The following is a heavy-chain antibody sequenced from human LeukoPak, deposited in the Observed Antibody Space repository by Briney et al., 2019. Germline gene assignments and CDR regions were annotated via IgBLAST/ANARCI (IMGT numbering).Heavy chain of an antibody. Sequence: PSETLSLTCAVYGGSFSGYYWSWIRQSPGKGLEWIGEINHSGSTNYNPSLKSRVIISVDTSKNQFSLKLSSVTAADTAVYYCARALPKYYYDSSRTQNFDYWGQGTLVTVSS. CDR1: GGSFSGYY. J-gene: IGHJ4*02. D-gene: IGHD3-22*01. V-gene: IGHV4-34*01. CDR3: ARALPKYYYDSSRTQNFDY. CDR2: INHSGST.